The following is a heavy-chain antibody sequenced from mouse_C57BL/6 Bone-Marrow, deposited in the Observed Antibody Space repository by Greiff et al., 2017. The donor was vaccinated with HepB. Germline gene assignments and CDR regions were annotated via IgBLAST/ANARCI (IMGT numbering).Heavy chain of an antibody. Sequence: EVQGVESGGDLVKPGGSLKLSCAASGFTFSSYGMSWVRQTPDKRLEWVATISSGGSYTYYPDSVKGRFTISRDNAKNTLYLQMSSLKSEDTAMYYCARHFLGYGSSYGAMDYWGQGTSVTVSS. J-gene: IGHJ4*01. V-gene: IGHV5-6*01. CDR1: GFTFSSYG. CDR3: ARHFLGYGSSYGAMDY. CDR2: ISSGGSYT. D-gene: IGHD1-1*01.